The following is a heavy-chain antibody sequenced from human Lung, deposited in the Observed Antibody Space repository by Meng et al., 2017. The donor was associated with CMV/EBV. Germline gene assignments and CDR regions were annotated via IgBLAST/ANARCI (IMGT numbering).Heavy chain of an antibody. CDR1: FTFRNSA. V-gene: IGHV3-30*09. Sequence: FTFRNSAMHWVRQAPGKGLEWVALISSDGTTKYYADSVKGRFAISRDNSKNTLYLQMDSHRSEETAVYYCARDFSLLPHGDYAGAPDYWGQGTLVTVSS. CDR2: ISSDGTTK. D-gene: IGHD4/OR15-4a*01. J-gene: IGHJ4*02. CDR3: ARDFSLLPHGDYAGAPDY.